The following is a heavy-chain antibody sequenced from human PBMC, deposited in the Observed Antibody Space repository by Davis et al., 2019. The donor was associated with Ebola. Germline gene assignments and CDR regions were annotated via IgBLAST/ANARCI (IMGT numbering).Heavy chain of an antibody. CDR1: GYTFTSYA. J-gene: IGHJ4*02. V-gene: IGHV1-3*01. Sequence: ASVKVSCKASGYTFTSYAMHWVRQAPGQRLEWMGWINAGNGNTKYSQKFQGRVTMTRDTSTSTVYMELSSLRSEDTAVYYCGGGWLVLPNYWGQGTLVTVSS. CDR3: GGGWLVLPNY. D-gene: IGHD6-19*01. CDR2: INAGNGNT.